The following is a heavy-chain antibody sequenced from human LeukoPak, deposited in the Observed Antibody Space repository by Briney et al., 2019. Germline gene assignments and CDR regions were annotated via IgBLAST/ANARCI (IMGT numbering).Heavy chain of an antibody. CDR2: INAGNGNT. CDR3: ASSRVLRYFDWLLYDAFDI. CDR1: GYTFTSYA. V-gene: IGHV1-3*01. Sequence: ASVKVSCKASGYTFTSYAMHWVRQAPGQRLEWMGWINAGNGNTKYSQKFQGRVTITRYTPASTAYMELSSLRSEDTAVYYCASSRVLRYFDWLLYDAFDIWGQGTMVTVSS. J-gene: IGHJ3*02. D-gene: IGHD3-9*01.